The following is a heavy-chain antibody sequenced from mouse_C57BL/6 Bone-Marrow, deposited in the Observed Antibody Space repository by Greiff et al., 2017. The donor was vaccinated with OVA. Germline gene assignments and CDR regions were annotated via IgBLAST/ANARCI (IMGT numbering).Heavy chain of an antibody. CDR2: IDPENGDT. D-gene: IGHD4-1*02. CDR1: GFNIKDAY. Sequence: VQLQQSGAELVRPGASVKLSCTASGFNIKDAYMHWVKQRPEQGLGGFGWIDPENGDTEYASKFQGKATITADTSSNTAYLQLSSLTSEDTAVYYCTAQLFWFAYWGQGTLVTVSA. J-gene: IGHJ3*01. CDR3: TAQLFWFAY. V-gene: IGHV14-4*01.